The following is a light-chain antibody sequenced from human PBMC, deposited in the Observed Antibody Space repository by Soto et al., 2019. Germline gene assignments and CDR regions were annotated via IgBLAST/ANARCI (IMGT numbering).Light chain of an antibody. CDR1: QSVSSN. CDR3: QQYNIWPPMYT. J-gene: IGKJ2*01. Sequence: EIVMTQSPATLSVSPGERATLSCRASQSVSSNLAWYQQKPGHAPRLLIFGASTRATGIPARFSGSGSGTEFTLTISSLQSEDFAVYYCQQYNIWPPMYTFGQGTKLEIK. CDR2: GAS. V-gene: IGKV3-15*01.